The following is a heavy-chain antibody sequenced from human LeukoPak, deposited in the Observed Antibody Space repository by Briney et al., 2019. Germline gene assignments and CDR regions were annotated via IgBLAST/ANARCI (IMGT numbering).Heavy chain of an antibody. V-gene: IGHV3-21*01. J-gene: IGHJ4*02. CDR3: AREXXXXXXCXSGGAPDY. Sequence: PGGSLRLSCAASGFTFSSYSMNWVRQAPGKGLEWVSSISSSSSYIYYADSVKGRFTISRDNAKNSLYLQMNSLRAEDTAVYYCAREXXXXXXCXSGGAPDYWGQGTLVXVSS. D-gene: IGHD2-21*02. CDR2: ISSSSSYI. CDR1: GFTFSSYS.